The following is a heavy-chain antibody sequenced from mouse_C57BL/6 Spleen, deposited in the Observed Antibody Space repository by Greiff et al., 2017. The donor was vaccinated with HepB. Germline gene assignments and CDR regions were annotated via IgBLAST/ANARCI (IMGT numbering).Heavy chain of an antibody. J-gene: IGHJ2*01. Sequence: DVKLVESGGGLVQPGGSLKLSCAASGFTFSDYYMSWVRQTPEKRLEWVAYISNGGGSTYYPDTVKGRFTISRDNAKNTLYLQMSRLKSEDTAMYYCARHGPGGYFDYWGQGTTLTVSS. CDR2: ISNGGGST. CDR1: GFTFSDYY. CDR3: ARHGPGGYFDY. V-gene: IGHV5-12*01.